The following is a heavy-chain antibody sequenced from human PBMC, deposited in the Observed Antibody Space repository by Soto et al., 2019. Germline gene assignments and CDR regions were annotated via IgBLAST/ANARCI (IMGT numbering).Heavy chain of an antibody. CDR2: IRSRAYGGTT. V-gene: IGHV3-49*03. CDR3: ARSYDSNGYYRAPVDY. D-gene: IGHD3-22*01. Sequence: PGGSLRLSCTTSGFTFDDYTVNWFRQAPGKGLEWVAFIRSRAYGGTTQYAASVKGRFTISRDDSKSVAYLQMNSLESEDAALYYCARSYDSNGYYRAPVDYWGQGTLVTVSS. CDR1: GFTFDDYT. J-gene: IGHJ4*02.